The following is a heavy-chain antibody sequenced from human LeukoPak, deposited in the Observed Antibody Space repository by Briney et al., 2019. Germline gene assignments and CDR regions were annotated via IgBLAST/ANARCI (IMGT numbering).Heavy chain of an antibody. J-gene: IGHJ4*02. D-gene: IGHD3-22*01. CDR1: GFTFSSYA. Sequence: AGGSLRLSCAASGFTFSSYAMHWVRQAPGKGLEYVSAISSNGGSTYYANSVKGRFTISRDNSKNTLYLQMGSLRAEDMAVYYCARGPHYYDSTTGFDYWGQGTLVTVSS. CDR3: ARGPHYYDSTTGFDY. CDR2: ISSNGGST. V-gene: IGHV3-64*01.